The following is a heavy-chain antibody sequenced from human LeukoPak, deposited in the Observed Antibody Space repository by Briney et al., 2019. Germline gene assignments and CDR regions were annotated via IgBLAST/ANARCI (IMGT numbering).Heavy chain of an antibody. Sequence: GGSLRLSCAASGFTFSSYWMTWVRQAPGKGLEWVANIKLDVSETYYVDSVRGRFTISRDNTKNSLYLQMDSLRAEDTAVYYCARKGNAFDFWGQGTLVTVSS. D-gene: IGHD2-8*01. CDR1: GFTFSSYW. CDR3: ARKGNAFDF. V-gene: IGHV3-7*01. J-gene: IGHJ4*02. CDR2: IKLDVSET.